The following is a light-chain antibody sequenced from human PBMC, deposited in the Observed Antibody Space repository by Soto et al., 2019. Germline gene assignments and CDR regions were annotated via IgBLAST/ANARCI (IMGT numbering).Light chain of an antibody. Sequence: EIVLTQSPGTLSVSPGERATLSCRASQSVGRNYLAWYQQKPGQAPRLLIYDASSRATGIPDRFSGSGSGTDFTLTISRLEPEDFAVYYCQQYASSPLTFGGGTTMETK. CDR2: DAS. CDR3: QQYASSPLT. V-gene: IGKV3-20*01. CDR1: QSVGRNY. J-gene: IGKJ4*01.